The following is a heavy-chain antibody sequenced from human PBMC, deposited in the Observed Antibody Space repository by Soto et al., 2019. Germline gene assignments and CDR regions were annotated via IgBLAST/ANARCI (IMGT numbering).Heavy chain of an antibody. D-gene: IGHD2-15*01. Sequence: EMQLVESGGGLVQPGGSLRLSCAASGFTVSSNYMSWVRQAPGMGLEWLSVIKSGGSTFYADSVKGRFTISRHNSENTLYLQMNSLRTEDTAVYYCAGGSDSAKTGFWGQGTLVTVSS. CDR1: GFTVSSNY. CDR3: AGGSDSAKTGF. CDR2: IKSGGST. V-gene: IGHV3-53*04. J-gene: IGHJ4*02.